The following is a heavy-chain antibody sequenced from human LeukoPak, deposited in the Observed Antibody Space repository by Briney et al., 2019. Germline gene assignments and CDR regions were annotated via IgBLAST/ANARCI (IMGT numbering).Heavy chain of an antibody. CDR3: ARIVTHDYGDLDY. CDR1: GGTFSSYA. D-gene: IGHD4-17*01. Sequence: SVTVSCKASGGTFSSYAISWVRQAPGQGLEWMGGIIPIFGTANYAQKFQGRVTITADESTSTAYMELSSLRSEDTAVYYCARIVTHDYGDLDYWGQETLVTVSS. V-gene: IGHV1-69*13. J-gene: IGHJ4*02. CDR2: IIPIFGTA.